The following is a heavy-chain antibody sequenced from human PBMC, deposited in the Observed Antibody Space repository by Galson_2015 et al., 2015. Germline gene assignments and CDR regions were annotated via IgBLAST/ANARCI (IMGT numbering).Heavy chain of an antibody. CDR2: ISGSGGST. CDR3: AKDRLVYRGGDCYSLDF. Sequence: SLRLSCAASGFTFSSYAMSWVRQAPGKGLEWVSGISGSGGSTYYADSVKGRVTVSRENSKNTLYLQMNSLRAEDTAIYYCAKDRLVYRGGDCYSLDFWGQGILVTVSS. CDR1: GFTFSSYA. V-gene: IGHV3-23*01. J-gene: IGHJ4*02. D-gene: IGHD2-21*01.